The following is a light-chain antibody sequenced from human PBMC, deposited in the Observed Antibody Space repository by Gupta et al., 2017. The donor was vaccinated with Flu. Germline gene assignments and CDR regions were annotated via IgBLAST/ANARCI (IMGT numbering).Light chain of an antibody. CDR3: QQYDNTPPT. Sequence: DIVMTQSPHSLVVSLGERATINCRSSQSVLYSSNNKNYLAWYQQKPGQPPKLLIYWASTRDSGVPDRFSGRGSGTDFTLTISSLQAEDVAVYYCQQYDNTPPTFGPGTKVDIK. J-gene: IGKJ3*01. V-gene: IGKV4-1*01. CDR1: QSVLYSSNNKNY. CDR2: WAS.